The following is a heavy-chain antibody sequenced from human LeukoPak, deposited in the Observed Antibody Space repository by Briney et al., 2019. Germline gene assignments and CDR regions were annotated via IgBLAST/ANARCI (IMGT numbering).Heavy chain of an antibody. CDR2: ISHDGSNK. CDR1: GFTFSSYA. Sequence: GRSLRLSCAASGFTFSSYAMHWVRQAPGKGLEWVAVISHDGSNKYYADSVKGRFTISRDNSKNTLYLQMNSLRAEDTAVYYCAREVDTDLEYFQHWGQGTLVTVSS. D-gene: IGHD5-18*01. CDR3: AREVDTDLEYFQH. J-gene: IGHJ1*01. V-gene: IGHV3-30-3*01.